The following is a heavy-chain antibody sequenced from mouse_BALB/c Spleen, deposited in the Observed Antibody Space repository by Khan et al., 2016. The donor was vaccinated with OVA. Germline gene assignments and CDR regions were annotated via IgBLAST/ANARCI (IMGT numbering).Heavy chain of an antibody. D-gene: IGHD2-14*01. J-gene: IGHJ3*01. CDR2: INPSSGYT. V-gene: IGHV1-4*01. CDR3: AREGAYYRSDGWFAY. Sequence: QVQLKQSGAELARPGASVKMSCKASGYTFTSYTMHWVKQRPGQGLEWIGHINPSSGYTNYNQKFKDKAKLTADKSSRIAYMQLSSLTSEDSAVYYCAREGAYYRSDGWFAYWGQGTLVTVSA. CDR1: GYTFTSYT.